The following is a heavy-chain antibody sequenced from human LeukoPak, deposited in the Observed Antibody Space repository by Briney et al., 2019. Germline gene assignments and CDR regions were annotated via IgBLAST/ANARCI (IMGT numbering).Heavy chain of an antibody. J-gene: IGHJ6*04. V-gene: IGHV3-66*01. CDR2: IYSAGTI. D-gene: IGHD3-10*02. CDR3: AELGITMIGGV. Sequence: GGSLRLSCAASGFTVSSNYMNWVRQAPGKGLEWVSVIYSAGTIYYADSVKGRFTISRDNAKNSLYLQMNSLRAEDTAVYNCAELGITMIGGVWGKGTTVTISS. CDR1: GFTVSSNY.